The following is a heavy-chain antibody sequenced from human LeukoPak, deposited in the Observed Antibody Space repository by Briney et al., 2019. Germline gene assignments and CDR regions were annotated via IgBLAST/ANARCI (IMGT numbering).Heavy chain of an antibody. V-gene: IGHV3-23*01. CDR3: EAWGAVDI. D-gene: IGHD3-16*01. CDR2: ISGSGGGT. J-gene: IGHJ3*02. CDR1: GFTFSSYA. Sequence: GGSLRLSCAASGFTFSSYAMSWVRQAPGKGLEWVSAISGSGGGTYYADSVKGRFTVSRDNAKNLLYLQMNSLRVEDTAVYYCEAWGAVDIWGQGTMVTVSS.